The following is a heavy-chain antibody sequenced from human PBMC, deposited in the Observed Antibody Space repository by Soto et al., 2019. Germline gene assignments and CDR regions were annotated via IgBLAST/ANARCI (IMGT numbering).Heavy chain of an antibody. CDR2: INVYNGNT. V-gene: IGHV1-18*01. J-gene: IGHJ4*02. Sequence: QVQLVQSGAEVKKPGASVKVSCKASGYTFTSYGISWVRQAPGQGLEWMGWINVYNGNTNYAQKLQGRVTMTTDTSTSTAYLDLRSLRSADTAVYFWARVTSRGEYDYWRQGTLVTVSS. D-gene: IGHD3-10*01. CDR1: GYTFTSYG. CDR3: ARVTSRGEYDY.